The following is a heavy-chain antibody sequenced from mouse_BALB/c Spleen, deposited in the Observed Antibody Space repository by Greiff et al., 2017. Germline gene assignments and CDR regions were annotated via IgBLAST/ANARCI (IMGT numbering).Heavy chain of an antibody. J-gene: IGHJ3*01. CDR1: GYTFTDYE. Sequence: QVQLQQSGAELVRPGASVTLSCKASGYTFTDYEMHWVKQTPVHGLEWIGAIDPETGGTAYNQKFKGKATLTADKSSSTAYMELRSLTSEDSAVYYWTRGEGWGQGTLVTVAA. V-gene: IGHV1-15*01. CDR3: TRGEG. CDR2: IDPETGGT.